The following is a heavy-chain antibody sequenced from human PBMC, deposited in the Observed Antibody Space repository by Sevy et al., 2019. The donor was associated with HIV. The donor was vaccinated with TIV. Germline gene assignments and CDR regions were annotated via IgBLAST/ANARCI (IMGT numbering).Heavy chain of an antibody. D-gene: IGHD2-8*01. CDR1: GFTFSKYS. J-gene: IGHJ4*02. Sequence: GGSLRLSCAASGFTFSKYSMSWVRQPPGKGLEWVSTLSFGCGEINYADSVKGRFPISIDNSKSSVYLQMNNLRPEATAVYYCAREGCTKPHDYWGQGTLVTVSS. V-gene: IGHV3-23*01. CDR2: LSFGCGEI. CDR3: AREGCTKPHDY.